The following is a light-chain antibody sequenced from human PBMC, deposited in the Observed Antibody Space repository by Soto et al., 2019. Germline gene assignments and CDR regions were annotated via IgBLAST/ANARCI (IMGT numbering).Light chain of an antibody. CDR1: SSDIGGSNY. J-gene: IGLJ1*01. Sequence: QSALTQPASVSGSPGQSITISCAGTSSDIGGSNYVSWYQQHPGKAPQLMIYGVSNRPSGVSNRFSGSKSGNTASLTISGRQAEDEADYFCYSSRSSSSTFYVFGTGTKLTVL. V-gene: IGLV2-14*03. CDR3: YSSRSSSSTFYV. CDR2: GVS.